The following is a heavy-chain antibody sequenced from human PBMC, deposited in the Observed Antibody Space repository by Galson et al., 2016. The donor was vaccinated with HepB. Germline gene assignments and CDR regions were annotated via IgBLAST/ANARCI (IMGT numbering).Heavy chain of an antibody. CDR3: ARDSRFGFSYYYFYGMDV. CDR1: GFTFSNHY. Sequence: SLRLSCAASGFTFSNHYMSWIRQAPGKGLEWVAYISSYITYTNYADSVRGRFTISRDNAKNSLYLQMNSLRPEDTAVYYCARDSRFGFSYYYFYGMDVWGQGTTVTVSS. V-gene: IGHV3-11*06. CDR2: ISSYITYT. D-gene: IGHD3-10*01. J-gene: IGHJ6*02.